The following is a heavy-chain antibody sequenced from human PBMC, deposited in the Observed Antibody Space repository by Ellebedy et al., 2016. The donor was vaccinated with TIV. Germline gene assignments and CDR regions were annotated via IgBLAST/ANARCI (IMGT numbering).Heavy chain of an antibody. CDR1: GGPITSYY. J-gene: IGHJ6*02. CDR3: ALAGPYFFYGLNV. V-gene: IGHV4-59*01. CDR2: ISYSGNT. Sequence: SETLSLTCAVSGGPITSYYWSWIRQSPGKGLEWIGFISYSGNTNYNPSLKSRVSISVDTSKTRFSLKLTSVTAADAAVYYCALAGPYFFYGLNVWGQGTTVTVSS. D-gene: IGHD6-13*01.